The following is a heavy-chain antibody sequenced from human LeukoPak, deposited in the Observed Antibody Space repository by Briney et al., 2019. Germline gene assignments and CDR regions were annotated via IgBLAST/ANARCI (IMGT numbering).Heavy chain of an antibody. V-gene: IGHV3-74*01. Sequence: GGSLRLSCAASGFTFSSSAMSWVRLAPGKGLMWVARIKSDGSTIYADSVQGRFTISRDNAKNTVYLQMNSLRVDDTAIYYCTRAITYFYGSVTYDWFDSWGQGTRVTVSS. CDR3: TRAITYFYGSVTYDWFDS. D-gene: IGHD3-10*01. CDR2: IKSDGST. CDR1: GFTFSSSA. J-gene: IGHJ5*01.